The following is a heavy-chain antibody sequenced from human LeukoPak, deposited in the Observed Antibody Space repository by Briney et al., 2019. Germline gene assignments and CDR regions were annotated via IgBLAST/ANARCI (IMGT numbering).Heavy chain of an antibody. CDR2: INHSGST. V-gene: IGHV4-34*01. Sequence: PSETLSLTCAVYGGSFSGYYWSWIRQPPGKGLEWIGEINHSGSTNYNPSLKSRDTISVDTSKNQFSLELSSVTAADTAVYYCARGLTLRSRAWFDPWGQGTLVTVSS. D-gene: IGHD3-9*01. J-gene: IGHJ5*02. CDR3: ARGLTLRSRAWFDP. CDR1: GGSFSGYY.